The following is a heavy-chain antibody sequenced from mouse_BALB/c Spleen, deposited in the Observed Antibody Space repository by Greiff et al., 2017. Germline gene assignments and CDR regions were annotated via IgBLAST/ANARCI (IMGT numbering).Heavy chain of an antibody. Sequence: EVHLVESGGGLVKPGGSLKLSCAASGFTFSDYYMYWVRQTPEKRLEWVATISDGGSYTYYPDSVKGRFTISRDNAKNNLYLQMSSLKSEDTAMYYCARDETSYYAMDYWGQGTSVTVSS. CDR3: ARDETSYYAMDY. J-gene: IGHJ4*01. CDR2: ISDGGSYT. CDR1: GFTFSDYY. V-gene: IGHV5-4*02.